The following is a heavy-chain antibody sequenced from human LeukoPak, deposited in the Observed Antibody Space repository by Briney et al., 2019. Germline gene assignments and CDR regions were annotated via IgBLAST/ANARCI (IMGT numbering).Heavy chain of an antibody. D-gene: IGHD1-26*01. CDR3: ARAKDLYSGSYLDWFDP. J-gene: IGHJ5*02. CDR2: MNPNSGNT. Sequence: ASVKVSCKASGYTFTGYYMHWVRQATGQGLEWMGWMNPNSGNTGYAQKFQGRVTITRNTSISTAYMELSSLRSEDTAVYYCARAKDLYSGSYLDWFDPWGQGTLVTVSS. CDR1: GYTFTGYY. V-gene: IGHV1-8*03.